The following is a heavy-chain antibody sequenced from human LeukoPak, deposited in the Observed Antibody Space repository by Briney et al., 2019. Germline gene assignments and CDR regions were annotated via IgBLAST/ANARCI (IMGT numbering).Heavy chain of an antibody. J-gene: IGHJ4*02. Sequence: SETLSLTCAVSGGSISSSNWWSWVRQPPGKGLEWIGEICHSGSTNYNPSLKSRVTISVDKSKNQFSLKLSSVTAADTAVYYCARDRIVVVTAAFDYWGQGTLVTVSS. V-gene: IGHV4-4*02. CDR3: ARDRIVVVTAAFDY. CDR1: GGSISSSNW. CDR2: ICHSGST. D-gene: IGHD2-21*02.